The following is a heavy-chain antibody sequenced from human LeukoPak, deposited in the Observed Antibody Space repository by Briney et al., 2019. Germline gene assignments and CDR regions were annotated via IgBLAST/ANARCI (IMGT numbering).Heavy chain of an antibody. CDR2: IYRSGDT. CDR3: ARATTVTTRGGVDY. CDR1: GFTVSSND. D-gene: IGHD4-17*01. J-gene: IGHJ4*02. Sequence: TGGSLRLSCVASGFTVSSNDMSWVRQAPGKGLEWVSFIYRSGDTDYADSVQGRFTISRDNARNSLYLQMNSLRAEDTAVYYCARATTVTTRGGVDYWGQGTLVTVSS. V-gene: IGHV3-53*01.